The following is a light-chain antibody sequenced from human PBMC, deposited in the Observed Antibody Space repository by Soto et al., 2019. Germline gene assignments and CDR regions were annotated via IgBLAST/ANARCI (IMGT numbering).Light chain of an antibody. V-gene: IGKV3-11*01. CDR1: QSVNSY. CDR3: QQRSNLPLT. CDR2: DAS. J-gene: IGKJ4*01. Sequence: EIVLTQSPATLYLSPGERATLSCRASQSVNSYLAWYQQKPGQAPRLLIYDASNRATGIPARFSGSGSGTDFTLTVSSLQPEDFSVYYCQQRSNLPLTFGGGTKVEIK.